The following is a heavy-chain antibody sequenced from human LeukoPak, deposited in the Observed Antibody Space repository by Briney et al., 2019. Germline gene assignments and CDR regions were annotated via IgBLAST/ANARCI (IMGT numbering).Heavy chain of an antibody. V-gene: IGHV4-30-4*01. D-gene: IGHD2-21*02. CDR1: GGSISSGDYY. J-gene: IGHJ4*02. Sequence: SETLSLTCTVSGGSISSGDYYWSWIRQPPGKGLEWIGYIYYSGSTYYNPSLKSRVTISVDTSKNQFSLKLSSVTAADTAVYYCARVTLYCGGDCSDYWGQGTLVTVSS. CDR2: IYYSGST. CDR3: ARVTLYCGGDCSDY.